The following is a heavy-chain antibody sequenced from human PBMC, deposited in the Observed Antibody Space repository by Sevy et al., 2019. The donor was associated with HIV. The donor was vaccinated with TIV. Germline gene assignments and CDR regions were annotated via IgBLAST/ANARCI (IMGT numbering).Heavy chain of an antibody. CDR1: GFTFSSYW. V-gene: IGHV3-74*01. Sequence: GESLKISCAASGFTFSSYWMHWVRQAPGKGLVWVSRINSDGSSTSYADSVKGRFTISRDNAKNTLYLQMNSLKTEDTAVYYCTTDPVRYFDWLSTPNFDYWGQGTLVTVSS. CDR3: TTDPVRYFDWLSTPNFDY. CDR2: INSDGSST. J-gene: IGHJ4*02. D-gene: IGHD3-9*01.